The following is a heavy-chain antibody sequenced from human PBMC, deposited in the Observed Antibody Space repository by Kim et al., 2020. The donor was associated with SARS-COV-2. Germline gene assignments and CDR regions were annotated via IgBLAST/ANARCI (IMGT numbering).Heavy chain of an antibody. D-gene: IGHD1-26*01. V-gene: IGHV4-34*01. CDR2: INHSGST. CDR3: ARASGSYDN. CDR1: GGSFSGYY. J-gene: IGHJ4*02. Sequence: SETLSLTCAVYGGSFSGYYWSWIRQPPGKGLEWIGEINHSGSTNYNPSLKSRVTISVDTSKNQFSLKLSSVTAADTAVYYCARASGSYDNWGQGTLVTVS.